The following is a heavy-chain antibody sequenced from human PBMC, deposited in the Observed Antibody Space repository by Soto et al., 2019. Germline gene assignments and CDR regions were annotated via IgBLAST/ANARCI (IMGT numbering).Heavy chain of an antibody. J-gene: IGHJ3*02. CDR3: ARANDLNAFDM. CDR2: IYSGGTY. Sequence: EVQLVESGGGLVQPGGSLRLSCVASGFSVSATKYMNWLRQAPDKGLEWVSVIYSGGTYYYADSVKGRFTISRHDSKNTLDLQMDSLRPEDTAVYFCARANDLNAFDMWGQGTMVTVSS. V-gene: IGHV3-53*04. CDR1: GFSVSATKY.